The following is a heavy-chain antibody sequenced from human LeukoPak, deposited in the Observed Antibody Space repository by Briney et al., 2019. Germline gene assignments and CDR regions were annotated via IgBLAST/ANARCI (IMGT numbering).Heavy chain of an antibody. V-gene: IGHV4-59*08. J-gene: IGHJ4*02. Sequence: SETLSLTCTVSGGSISSYYWSWIRQPPGKGLEWIGYIYYSGSTNYNPSLKSRVTISVDTSKNQFSLKLSSVTAADTAVYYCARHPRGENYFDYWGQGTLVTVSS. CDR3: ARHPRGENYFDY. CDR2: IYYSGST. D-gene: IGHD3-16*01. CDR1: GGSISSYY.